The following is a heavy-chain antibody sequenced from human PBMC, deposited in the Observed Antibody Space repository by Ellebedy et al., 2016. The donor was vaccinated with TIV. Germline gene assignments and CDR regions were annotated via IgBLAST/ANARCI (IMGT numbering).Heavy chain of an antibody. J-gene: IGHJ4*02. Sequence: SETLSLXXAVYGGSFSGYYWSWIRQPPGKGLEWIGEINHSGSTNYNPSLKSRVTISVDRSKNQFSLKLSSVTAADTAVYYCARAFYGDGVDYWGQGPWSPSPQ. D-gene: IGHD4-17*01. V-gene: IGHV4-34*01. CDR3: ARAFYGDGVDY. CDR2: INHSGST. CDR1: GGSFSGYY.